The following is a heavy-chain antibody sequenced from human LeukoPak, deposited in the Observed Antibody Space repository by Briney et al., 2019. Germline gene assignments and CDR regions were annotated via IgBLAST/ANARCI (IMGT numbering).Heavy chain of an antibody. CDR2: IWYDGSNE. CDR1: GFTFSSYG. Sequence: GGSLRLSCAASGFTFSSYGMHWVRQAPGKGLEWVAVIWYDGSNEYYADSVKGRFTISRDNSKNTLYLQMNSLRAEDTAVYYCAKGSGIAAAGTLWYWGQGTLVTVSS. V-gene: IGHV3-33*06. J-gene: IGHJ4*02. CDR3: AKGSGIAAAGTLWY. D-gene: IGHD6-13*01.